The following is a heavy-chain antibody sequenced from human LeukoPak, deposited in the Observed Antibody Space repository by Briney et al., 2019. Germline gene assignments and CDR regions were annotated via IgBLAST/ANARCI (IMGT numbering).Heavy chain of an antibody. J-gene: IGHJ6*02. CDR3: ASRDCGGDCYSSYYYYYGMDV. CDR1: GGTFSRYA. Sequence: ASVKASCKASGGTFSRYAISWVRQAPGQGLEWMGGIIPIFGTPNYAQKFQGRVTITADGSTSTAYMELSSLRSEDTAVYYCASRDCGGDCYSSYYYYYGMDVWGQGTTVTVSS. D-gene: IGHD2-21*02. V-gene: IGHV1-69*13. CDR2: IIPIFGTP.